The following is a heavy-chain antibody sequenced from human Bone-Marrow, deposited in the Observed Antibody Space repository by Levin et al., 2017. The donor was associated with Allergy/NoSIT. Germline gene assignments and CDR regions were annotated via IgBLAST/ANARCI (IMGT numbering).Heavy chain of an antibody. V-gene: IGHV3-48*02. J-gene: IGHJ4*02. Sequence: GESLKISCAPSGFTFSSYSMNWVRQAPGKGLEWLANIGPRSEVVSYADSVEGRFTISRDNAQNSLYLQLNSLRDEDTGLYYCARDKNWASDYWGQGTLVTVSS. D-gene: IGHD7-27*01. CDR2: IGPRSEVV. CDR1: GFTFSSYS. CDR3: ARDKNWASDY.